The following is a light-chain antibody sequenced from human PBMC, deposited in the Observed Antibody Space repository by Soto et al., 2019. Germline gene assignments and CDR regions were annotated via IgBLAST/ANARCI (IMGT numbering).Light chain of an antibody. CDR2: EDT. CDR1: SSDVGIYNL. V-gene: IGLV2-23*01. CDR3: CSYAGSSTYV. Sequence: QSVLTQPASVSGSPGQSITISCTGTSSDVGIYNLVSWYQLHPGKVPKLIIYEDTKRPSGISSRFSGSESGITAFLTISGLQAEDEADYYCCSYAGSSTYVFGTGTKVTVL. J-gene: IGLJ1*01.